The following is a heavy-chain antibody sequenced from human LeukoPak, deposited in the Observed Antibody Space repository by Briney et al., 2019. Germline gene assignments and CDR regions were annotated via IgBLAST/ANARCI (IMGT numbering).Heavy chain of an antibody. Sequence: GGSLRLSCAASGFTFSSYGMHWVRQAPGKGLEWVAFIRYDGSNKYYADSVKGRFTISRDNSKNSLYLQMNGLRAEDTAVFYCARLLETYDYVWGSYGFDSWGQGTLVTVSS. D-gene: IGHD3-16*01. CDR2: IRYDGSNK. CDR3: ARLLETYDYVWGSYGFDS. CDR1: GFTFSSYG. J-gene: IGHJ4*02. V-gene: IGHV3-30*02.